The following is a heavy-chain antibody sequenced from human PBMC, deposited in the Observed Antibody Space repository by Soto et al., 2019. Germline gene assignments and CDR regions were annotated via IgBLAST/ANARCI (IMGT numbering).Heavy chain of an antibody. CDR2: ISGDGRTT. Sequence: GGPLRLSCAVSGFTFRDYWMHWVRQAPGKGLVWVSRISGDGRTTVYADSVNGRFTISRDNSKNTLYLQMNSLRAEDTAVYYCARDLDIVLIGYYGMDVWGQGTTVTVSS. J-gene: IGHJ6*02. D-gene: IGHD2-8*01. CDR3: ARDLDIVLIGYYGMDV. CDR1: GFTFRDYW. V-gene: IGHV3-74*01.